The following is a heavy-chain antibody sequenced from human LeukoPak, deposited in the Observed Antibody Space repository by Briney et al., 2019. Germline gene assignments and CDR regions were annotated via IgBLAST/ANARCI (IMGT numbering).Heavy chain of an antibody. J-gene: IGHJ4*02. CDR2: ISGSGSTI. V-gene: IGHV3-11*04. Sequence: PGGPLRLSCAASGFTFNNYAMSWVRQAPGKGLEWVSAISGSGSTIYYADSVKGRFTISRDNAKNSLYLQMNSLRAEDTAVYYCARDRLNIVVVPAAIPIDYWGQGTLVTVSS. CDR3: ARDRLNIVVVPAAIPIDY. CDR1: GFTFNNYA. D-gene: IGHD2-2*02.